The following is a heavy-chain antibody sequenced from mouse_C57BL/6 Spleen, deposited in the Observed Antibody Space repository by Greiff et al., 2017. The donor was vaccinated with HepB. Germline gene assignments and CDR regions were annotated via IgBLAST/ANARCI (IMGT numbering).Heavy chain of an antibody. D-gene: IGHD2-13*01. J-gene: IGHJ3*01. V-gene: IGHV1-82*01. CDR2: IYPGDGDT. CDR3: ARGRGDGPWFAY. Sequence: QVQLQQSGPELVKPGASVKISCKASGYAFSSSWMNWVKQRPGKGLEWIGRIYPGDGDTNYNGKFKGKATLTADKSSSTAYMQLSSLTSEDSAVYSCARGRGDGPWFAYWGQGTLGTVAA. CDR1: GYAFSSSW.